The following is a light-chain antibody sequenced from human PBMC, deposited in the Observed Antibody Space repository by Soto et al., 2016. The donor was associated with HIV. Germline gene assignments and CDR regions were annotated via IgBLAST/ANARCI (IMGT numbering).Light chain of an antibody. J-gene: IGLJ3*02. CDR2: DDS. CDR3: QVWDSISDHGV. V-gene: IGLV3-21*02. Sequence: SYELTQPPSVSVAPGETARITCGGNHIGNKSVHWYQQKPGQAPVVVVYDDSDRPSGIPERFSGSNSGNTATLIISRVEVGDEADYFCQVWDSISDHGVFGGGTMLTVL. CDR1: HIGNKS.